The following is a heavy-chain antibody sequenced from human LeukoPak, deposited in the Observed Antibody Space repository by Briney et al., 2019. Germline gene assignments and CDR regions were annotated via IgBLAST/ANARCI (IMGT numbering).Heavy chain of an antibody. Sequence: ASVKVSCKPSGYTFTGYYMHWVRQAPGQGLKWMGWINPNSGGTNYAQKFQGRVTMTRDTSISTAYMELSRLRSDDTAVYYCARTTYSSGWFDYWGQGTLVTVSS. D-gene: IGHD6-19*01. J-gene: IGHJ5*01. V-gene: IGHV1-2*02. CDR2: INPNSGGT. CDR3: ARTTYSSGWFDY. CDR1: GYTFTGYY.